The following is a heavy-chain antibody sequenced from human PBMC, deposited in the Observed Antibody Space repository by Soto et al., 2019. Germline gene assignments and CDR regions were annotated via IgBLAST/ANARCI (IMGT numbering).Heavy chain of an antibody. CDR2: IYYSGST. CDR3: AREQGGSGSPPWFDP. J-gene: IGHJ5*02. CDR1: GGSISSGGYY. Sequence: QVQLQESGPGLVKPSQTLSLTCTVSGGSISSGGYYWRWIRQHPGKGLEWIGYIYYSGSTYYNPSLKSRVTISVDTSKNQFSLKLSSVTAADTAVYYCAREQGGSGSPPWFDPWGQGTLVTVSS. V-gene: IGHV4-31*03. D-gene: IGHD3-10*01.